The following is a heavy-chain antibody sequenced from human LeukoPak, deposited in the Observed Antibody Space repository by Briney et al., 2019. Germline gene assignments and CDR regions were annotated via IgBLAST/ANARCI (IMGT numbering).Heavy chain of an antibody. V-gene: IGHV3-23*01. CDR2: ISGSGGST. Sequence: GSLRLSCAASGFTFRSYAMSWVRQAPGKGLEWVSAISGSGGSTYYADSVKGRFTISRDNSKNTLYLQMNSLRAEDTAVYYCAKDPRRVYYYDSSGNDDYWGQGTLATVSS. CDR1: GFTFRSYA. D-gene: IGHD3-22*01. J-gene: IGHJ4*02. CDR3: AKDPRRVYYYDSSGNDDY.